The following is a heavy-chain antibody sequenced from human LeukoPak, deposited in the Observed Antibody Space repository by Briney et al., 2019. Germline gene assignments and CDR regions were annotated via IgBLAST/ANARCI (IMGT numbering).Heavy chain of an antibody. CDR3: ARIAAAGNRRLNY. D-gene: IGHD6-13*01. CDR2: MNPNSGNT. J-gene: IGHJ4*02. CDR1: VYTFTSYD. Sequence: GASVTVSRKSSVYTFTSYDINWVRQATGQGLEWVGWMNPNSGNTGYAQKFQGRITMTRNTSISTAYMELSSLTSEDTAVYYCARIAAAGNRRLNYWGQGTLVTVSS. V-gene: IGHV1-8*01.